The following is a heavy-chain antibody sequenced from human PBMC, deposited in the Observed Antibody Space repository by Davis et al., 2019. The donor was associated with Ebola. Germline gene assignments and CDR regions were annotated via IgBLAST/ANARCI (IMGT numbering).Heavy chain of an antibody. Sequence: PGGSLRLSCAASGFTFSNAWMSWVRQAPGKGLEWVGRIKSKTDGGTTGYAAPVKGRFTISRDDSKNTLYLQMNSLKTEDTAVYYCTTQIAVAGEFDYWGQGTLVTVSS. CDR3: TTQIAVAGEFDY. V-gene: IGHV3-15*01. CDR1: GFTFSNAW. CDR2: IKSKTDGGTT. D-gene: IGHD6-19*01. J-gene: IGHJ4*02.